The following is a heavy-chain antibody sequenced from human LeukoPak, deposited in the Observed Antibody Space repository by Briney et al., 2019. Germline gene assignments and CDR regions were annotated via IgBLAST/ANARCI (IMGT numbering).Heavy chain of an antibody. CDR3: ARGPYYYMDV. J-gene: IGHJ6*03. Sequence: SETLSLTCAVSGGSISSSNWWSWVRQPPGKGLEWIGEIYHSGSTNYNPSLNSRVTISVDKSKNQFSLKLSSVTVADTAVYYCARGPYYYMDVWGKGTTVTVSS. CDR1: GGSISSSNW. V-gene: IGHV4-4*02. CDR2: IYHSGST.